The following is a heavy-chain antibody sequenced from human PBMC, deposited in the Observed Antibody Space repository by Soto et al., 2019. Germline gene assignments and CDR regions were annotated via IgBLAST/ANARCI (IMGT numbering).Heavy chain of an antibody. Sequence: GGSLRLSCAASGFTFSSYGMHWVRQAPGKGLEWVAVISYDGSNKYYADSVKGRFTISRDNSKNTLYLQMNSPRAEDTAVYYCAKDPDSLMIVVVWGYYYGMDVWGQGTTVTVSS. CDR1: GFTFSSYG. D-gene: IGHD3-22*01. CDR3: AKDPDSLMIVVVWGYYYGMDV. CDR2: ISYDGSNK. J-gene: IGHJ6*02. V-gene: IGHV3-30*18.